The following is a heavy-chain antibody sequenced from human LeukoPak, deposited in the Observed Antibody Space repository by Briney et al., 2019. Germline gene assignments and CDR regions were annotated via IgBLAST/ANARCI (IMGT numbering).Heavy chain of an antibody. Sequence: PGGSLRLSCAASGFIFSGNSMHWVRQAPGKGLEWVAVISYDGSNKYYADSVRGRFTISRDTSKNTLYLQMNSLRAEDTALYYCAKQNNFDTSGLDSWGQRALVTVSS. D-gene: IGHD3-22*01. CDR1: GFIFSGNS. CDR2: ISYDGSNK. CDR3: AKQNNFDTSGLDS. V-gene: IGHV3-30*04. J-gene: IGHJ4*02.